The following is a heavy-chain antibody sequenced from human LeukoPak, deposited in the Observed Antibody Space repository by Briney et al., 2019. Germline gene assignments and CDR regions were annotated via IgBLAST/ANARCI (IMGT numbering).Heavy chain of an antibody. V-gene: IGHV7-4-1*02. J-gene: IGHJ4*02. CDR2: INTNTGNP. D-gene: IGHD1-26*01. CDR3: AREGSQGVSPAIDY. Sequence: ASVKVSCKASGYTFTSYGISWVRQAPGQGLEWMGWINTNTGNPTYAQGFTGRFVFSLDTSVSTAYLQISSLKAEDTAVYYCAREGSQGVSPAIDYGGQGTLVTVSA. CDR1: GYTFTSYG.